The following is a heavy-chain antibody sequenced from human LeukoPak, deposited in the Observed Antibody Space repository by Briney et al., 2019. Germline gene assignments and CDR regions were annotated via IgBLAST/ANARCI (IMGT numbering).Heavy chain of an antibody. CDR3: ARPTRGTYYYDSSGHDAFDI. J-gene: IGHJ3*02. V-gene: IGHV3-11*01. Sequence: GGSLRLSCAASGFTFSDYYMSWIRQAPGKGLEWVSYISSSGSTIYYADSVKGRFTISRDNAKNSLYLQMNSLRAEDTAVYYCARPTRGTYYYDSSGHDAFDIWGQGTMVTVSS. CDR2: ISSSGSTI. CDR1: GFTFSDYY. D-gene: IGHD3-22*01.